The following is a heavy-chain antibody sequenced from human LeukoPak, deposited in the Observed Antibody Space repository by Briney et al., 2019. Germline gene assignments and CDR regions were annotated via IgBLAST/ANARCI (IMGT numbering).Heavy chain of an antibody. CDR3: ARTDETAPAEDFQH. D-gene: IGHD2-21*02. V-gene: IGHV3-53*01. J-gene: IGHJ1*01. CDR2: IYSGGST. Sequence: GGSLRLSCAASGFSVSSNYMSWVRQAPGRGLEWVSVIYSGGSTYYADSVKGRFTISRDNSKNTLYLQMKSLRAEDTAVYYCARTDETAPAEDFQHWGQGTLVTVSS. CDR1: GFSVSSNY.